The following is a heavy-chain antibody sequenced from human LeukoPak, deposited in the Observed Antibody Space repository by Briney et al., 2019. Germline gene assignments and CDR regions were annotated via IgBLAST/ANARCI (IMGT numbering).Heavy chain of an antibody. V-gene: IGHV4-34*01. D-gene: IGHD3-10*01. CDR3: ARGLWFGGKGFDP. CDR2: INHSGST. CDR1: GGSFSGYY. Sequence: SETLSLTCAVYGGSFSGYYSSWIRQPPGKGLEWIGEINHSGSTNYNPSLKSRVTISVDTSKNQFSLKLSSVTAADTAVYYCARGLWFGGKGFDPWGQGTLVTVSS. J-gene: IGHJ5*02.